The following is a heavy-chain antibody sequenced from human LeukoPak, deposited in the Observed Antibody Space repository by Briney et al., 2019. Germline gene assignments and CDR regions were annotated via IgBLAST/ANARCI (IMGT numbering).Heavy chain of an antibody. CDR3: ARDPYSSTWSYGMDV. J-gene: IGHJ6*02. D-gene: IGHD6-6*01. V-gene: IGHV3-7*05. CDR2: VKQDGSEK. CDR1: GFTFSSYW. Sequence: GGSLRLSCAASGFTFSSYWMSWVRQAPGKGLEWVANVKQDGSEKVYVDSVKGRFTISRDNAKNSLFLQMDALRAEDTAVYYCARDPYSSTWSYGMDVWGQGTTVTVSS.